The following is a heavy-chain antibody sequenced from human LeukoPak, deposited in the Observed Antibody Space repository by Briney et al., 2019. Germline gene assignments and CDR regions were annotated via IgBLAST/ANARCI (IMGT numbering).Heavy chain of an antibody. CDR2: ISGSGGST. J-gene: IGHJ4*02. Sequence: GGSLRLSCAASGFTFSSYAMSWVRQAPGKGLEWVSAISGSGGSTYYADSVKGRFTISRDNSKNTLYLQMNSLKTEDTAVYYCTTGVGATGDFDYWGQGTLVTVSS. CDR3: TTGVGATGDFDY. CDR1: GFTFSSYA. D-gene: IGHD1-26*01. V-gene: IGHV3-23*01.